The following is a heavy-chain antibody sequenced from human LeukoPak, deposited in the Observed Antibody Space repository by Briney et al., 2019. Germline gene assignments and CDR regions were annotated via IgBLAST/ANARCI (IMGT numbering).Heavy chain of an antibody. V-gene: IGHV1-2*02. D-gene: IGHD7-27*01. CDR3: AKELTGTSNYYYYFYMDV. CDR2: INPNSGGT. Sequence: ASVKVSCKASGYTFTGYYMHWVRQAPGQGLEWMGWINPNSGGTNYAQKFQGRVTMTRDTSISTAYMELSRLRSDDTAVYYCAKELTGTSNYYYYFYMDVWGKGTTVTVSS. J-gene: IGHJ6*03. CDR1: GYTFTGYY.